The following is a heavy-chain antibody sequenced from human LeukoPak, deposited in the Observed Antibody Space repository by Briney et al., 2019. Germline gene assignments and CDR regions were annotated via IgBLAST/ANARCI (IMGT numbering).Heavy chain of an antibody. D-gene: IGHD1-26*01. CDR3: AREGWELLPPTTEYMDV. CDR2: IYYSGST. J-gene: IGHJ6*03. V-gene: IGHV4-39*02. CDR1: GGSISSSSYY. Sequence: KPSETLSLTCTVSGGSISSSSYYWGWIRQPPGKGLEWIGSIYYSGSTYYNPSLKSRVTISVDTSKNQFSLKLSSVTAADTAVYYCAREGWELLPPTTEYMDVWGKGTTVTVSS.